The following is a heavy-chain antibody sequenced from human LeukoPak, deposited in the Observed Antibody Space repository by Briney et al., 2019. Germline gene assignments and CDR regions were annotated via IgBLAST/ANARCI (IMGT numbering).Heavy chain of an antibody. CDR2: INPNTGGT. Sequence: ASVKVSCKTSGYTFTGYYMHWVRQAPGQGLEWMGWINPNTGGTNYAQNFQGRGTMTSDTSISTAYTELSSLRSDDTAMYYCARAPMIVVVFPPRLDFWGQGTLVTVSS. D-gene: IGHD3-22*01. J-gene: IGHJ4*02. V-gene: IGHV1-2*02. CDR1: GYTFTGYY. CDR3: ARAPMIVVVFPPRLDF.